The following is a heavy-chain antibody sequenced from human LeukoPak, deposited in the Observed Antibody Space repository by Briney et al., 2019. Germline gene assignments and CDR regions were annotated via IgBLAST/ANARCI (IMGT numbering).Heavy chain of an antibody. CDR3: ARDLLEPEMAA. Sequence: GGSLRLSCGASGFTNYMNWVRQAPERGLEWVSTIYSSGDTYYADSVRGRFTISRDKTKNMLFFQMNSLRVEDTAIYYCARDLLEPEMAAWGLGTLVTVSS. D-gene: IGHD5-24*01. J-gene: IGHJ5*02. CDR2: IYSSGDT. CDR1: GFTNY. V-gene: IGHV3-53*01.